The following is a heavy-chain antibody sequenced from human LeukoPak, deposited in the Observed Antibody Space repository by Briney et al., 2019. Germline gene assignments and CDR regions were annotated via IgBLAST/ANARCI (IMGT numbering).Heavy chain of an antibody. CDR3: ARGLEEWLPDGPFDY. J-gene: IGHJ4*02. CDR1: GFTVSSNY. Sequence: PGGSLRLSCAASGFTVSSNYMSWVRQAPGKGLEWVSAISGSGGSTYYADSVKGRFTISRDNSKNTLYLQMNRLSSDDTAVYYCARGLEEWLPDGPFDYWGQGTLVTVSS. D-gene: IGHD6-19*01. V-gene: IGHV3-23*01. CDR2: ISGSGGST.